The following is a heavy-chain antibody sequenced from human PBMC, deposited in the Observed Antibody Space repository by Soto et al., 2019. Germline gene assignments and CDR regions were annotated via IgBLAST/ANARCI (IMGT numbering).Heavy chain of an antibody. CDR2: IIPIFNTA. D-gene: IGHD5-18*01. CDR3: ARGGRGYISSYPRFYFEY. CDR1: EGTFSSNA. Sequence: QVQLVQSGTVAKKPGSSMKVSCKASEGTFSSNAIIWVRQAPGQGLEWMGGIIPIFNTAHYAQSFQGRVTITADDSTSTSDMEAPSLKSEDTATYNCARGGRGYISSYPRFYFEYWGHGTLVTGSS. V-gene: IGHV1-69*01. J-gene: IGHJ4*01.